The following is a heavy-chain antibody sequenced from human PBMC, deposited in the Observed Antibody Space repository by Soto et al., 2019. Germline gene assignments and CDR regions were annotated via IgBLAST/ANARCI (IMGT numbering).Heavy chain of an antibody. CDR1: GFSLSTSGVG. CDR3: AHSTPGAPDWSWFDP. V-gene: IGHV2-5*02. D-gene: IGHD2-21*01. CDR2: IYWDDDK. J-gene: IGHJ5*02. Sequence: QITLKEAGPTLVKPTQTLTLTCTFSGFSLSTSGVGVGWIRQPPGKTLQWLALIYWDDDKRYSPSLKSRLTITKDTAKNQVVLTMTNMDPVDTATYYCAHSTPGAPDWSWFDPWGQGTLVTVSS.